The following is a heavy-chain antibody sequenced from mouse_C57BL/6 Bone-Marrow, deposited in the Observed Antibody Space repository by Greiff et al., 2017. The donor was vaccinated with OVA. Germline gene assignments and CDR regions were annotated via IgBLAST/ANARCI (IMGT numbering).Heavy chain of an antibody. V-gene: IGHV5-9-1*02. CDR3: TRGVVAHCYAMDY. D-gene: IGHD1-1*01. CDR2: ISSGGDYI. CDR1: GFTFSSCA. J-gene: IGHJ4*01. Sequence: EVQGVESGEGLVKPGGSLKLSCAASGFTFSSCAMSWVRQTPEKRLEWVAYISSGGDYIYYADTVKGRFTLSRDNARNTLYLQMSSLKSEDTAMYYGTRGVVAHCYAMDYWGQGTSVTVSS.